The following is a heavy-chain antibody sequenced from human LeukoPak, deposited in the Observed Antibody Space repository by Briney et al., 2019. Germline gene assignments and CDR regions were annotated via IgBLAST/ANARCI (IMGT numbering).Heavy chain of an antibody. CDR3: ARTGTTPHYYYYMDV. CDR1: GYTFTSYD. Sequence: ASVKVSCKASGYTFTSYDINWVRQATGQGLEWMGWMNPNSGNTGYAQKFQGRVTMTRNTSISTAYMELRSLRSDDTAVYYCARTGTTPHYYYYMDVWGKGTTVTVSS. D-gene: IGHD1-7*01. J-gene: IGHJ6*03. V-gene: IGHV1-8*01. CDR2: MNPNSGNT.